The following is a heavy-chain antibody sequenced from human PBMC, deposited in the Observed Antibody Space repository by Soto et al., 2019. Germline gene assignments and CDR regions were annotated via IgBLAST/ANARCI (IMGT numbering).Heavy chain of an antibody. CDR1: GFTFSNYG. V-gene: IGHV3-33*01. D-gene: IGHD4-4*01. Sequence: QVQLVESGGGVVQPGRSLRLSCAASGFTFSNYGMHWVRQAPGKGLEWVAVIWYDGSEKYYADSVKGRFTISRDNSKNTLYLQMNSLRAEDTAVYYCAREVTITTDNWFDPWGQGTLLTDSS. J-gene: IGHJ5*02. CDR3: AREVTITTDNWFDP. CDR2: IWYDGSEK.